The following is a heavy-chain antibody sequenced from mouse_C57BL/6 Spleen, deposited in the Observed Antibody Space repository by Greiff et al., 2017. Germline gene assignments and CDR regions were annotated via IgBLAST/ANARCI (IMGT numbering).Heavy chain of an antibody. V-gene: IGHV1-26*01. CDR2: INPNNGGT. Sequence: VQLQQSGPELVKPGASVKISCKASGYTFTDYYMNWVKQSHGKSLEWIGDINPNNGGTSYNQKFKGKATLTVDKSSSTAYMELRSLTSEDSAVYYCARPLYYEDAMDYWGQGTSVTVAS. CDR1: GYTFTDYY. D-gene: IGHD1-1*01. CDR3: ARPLYYEDAMDY. J-gene: IGHJ4*01.